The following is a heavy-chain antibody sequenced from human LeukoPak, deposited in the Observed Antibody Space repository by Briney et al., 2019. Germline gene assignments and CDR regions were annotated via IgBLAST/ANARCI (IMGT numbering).Heavy chain of an antibody. Sequence: PSETLSLTCTVSRYYISSGYYWGWIRQPPGKGLEWSGSIYHSGSTYYNPSLKSRVTISVDTSKNQFSLKLSSVTAADTAVYYCARDIRRSIVGATCYFDYWGQGTLVTVSS. D-gene: IGHD1-26*01. CDR2: IYHSGST. J-gene: IGHJ4*02. V-gene: IGHV4-38-2*02. CDR3: ARDIRRSIVGATCYFDY. CDR1: RYYISSGYY.